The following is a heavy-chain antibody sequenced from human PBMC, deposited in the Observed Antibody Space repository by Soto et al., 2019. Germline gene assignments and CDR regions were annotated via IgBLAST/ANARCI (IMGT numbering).Heavy chain of an antibody. V-gene: IGHV4-30-4*01. CDR2: IYYSGST. Sequence: SETLSLTCTVSGGSISSGDYYWSWIRQPPGKGLEWIGYIYYSGSTYYNPSLKSRVTISVDTSKNQFSLKLTSVTAADTAVYFCASDNIPGRFDFWGQGTLVTVSS. D-gene: IGHD2-21*01. J-gene: IGHJ4*02. CDR1: GGSISSGDYY. CDR3: ASDNIPGRFDF.